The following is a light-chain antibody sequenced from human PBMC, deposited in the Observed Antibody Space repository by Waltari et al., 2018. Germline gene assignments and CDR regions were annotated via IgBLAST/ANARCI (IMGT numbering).Light chain of an antibody. Sequence: DIVMTQSPATLSLSPGERATLSCSASQSVSSNLAWYQQKPGQAPRLLIYGVSIRVTGIPARFSGSGSGTEFTLTISSLQSEDFAVYYCQQYNNWPPYTFGQGTKLEI. J-gene: IGKJ2*01. V-gene: IGKV3-15*01. CDR3: QQYNNWPPYT. CDR1: QSVSSN. CDR2: GVS.